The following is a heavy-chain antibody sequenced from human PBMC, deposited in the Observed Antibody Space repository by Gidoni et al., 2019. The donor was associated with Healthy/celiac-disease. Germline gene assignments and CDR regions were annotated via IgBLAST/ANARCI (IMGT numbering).Heavy chain of an antibody. Sequence: QLQLVQSGAEVKTPWTSVKVPCKASGVPFTSYAITWVRQAPGQGLEWMGGIIPIFDTATCAKKFKGRGTITADESTGTAYMELSSLRSEDTAVYYCARATLRIGGVDLDYWSQGTLVTVSS. CDR2: IIPIFDTA. CDR1: GVPFTSYA. V-gene: IGHV1-69*01. D-gene: IGHD2-15*01. CDR3: ARATLRIGGVDLDY. J-gene: IGHJ4*02.